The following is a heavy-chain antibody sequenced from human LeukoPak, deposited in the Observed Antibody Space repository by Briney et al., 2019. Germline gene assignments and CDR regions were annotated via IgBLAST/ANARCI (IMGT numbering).Heavy chain of an antibody. CDR1: GGSISSYY. V-gene: IGHV4-59*01. D-gene: IGHD3-10*01. CDR3: AREQRGLWFGELSGWFDP. Sequence: SETLSLTCTVSGGSISSYYWSWIRQPPGKGLEWIGYIYYSGSTNYNPSLKSRVTISVDTSKNQFSLKLSSVTAADTAVYYCAREQRGLWFGELSGWFDPWGQGTLVTVSS. CDR2: IYYSGST. J-gene: IGHJ5*02.